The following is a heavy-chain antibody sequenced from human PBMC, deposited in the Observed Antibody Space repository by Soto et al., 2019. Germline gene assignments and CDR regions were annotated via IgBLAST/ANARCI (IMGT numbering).Heavy chain of an antibody. J-gene: IGHJ3*02. D-gene: IGHD5-18*01. Sequence: QVQLVESGGGVVQPGRSLRLSCAASGFTFSIYGMHWVRQAPGKGLEWVAVIWYDGSNKYYADSVKGRFTISRDNSKXTXYXXMISLRAEDTAVYYCAKEALVDTAMDTTGVDAFDIWGQGTMVTVSS. V-gene: IGHV3-33*06. CDR2: IWYDGSNK. CDR1: GFTFSIYG. CDR3: AKEALVDTAMDTTGVDAFDI.